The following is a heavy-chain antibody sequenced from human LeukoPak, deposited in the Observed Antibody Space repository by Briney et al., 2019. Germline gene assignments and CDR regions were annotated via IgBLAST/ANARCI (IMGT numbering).Heavy chain of an antibody. Sequence: SETLSLTCTVSGGSISSYYWSWIRQPPGKGLEWIGYIYYSGSTDYNPSLKSRVTISVDTSKNQFSLKLSSVTAADTAVYYCARHVDGYSWAFDIWGQGTTVTVSS. V-gene: IGHV4-59*08. CDR1: GGSISSYY. CDR2: IYYSGST. CDR3: ARHVDGYSWAFDI. D-gene: IGHD3/OR15-3a*01. J-gene: IGHJ3*02.